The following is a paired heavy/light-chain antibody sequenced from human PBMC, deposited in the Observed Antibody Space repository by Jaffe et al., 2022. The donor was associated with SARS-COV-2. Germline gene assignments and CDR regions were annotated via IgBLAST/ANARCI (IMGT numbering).Heavy chain of an antibody. V-gene: IGHV3-33*01. Sequence: QVQLVESGGGVVQPGRSLRLSCAASGFTFSNYGMHWVRQAPGKGLEWVAVIWPDGSKEYYTESVKGRFTISRDNSKNTVSLQMNSLSADDTAVYYCARHAHDRDWDHWGQGTLVTVSS. CDR1: GFTFSNYG. CDR3: ARHAHDRDWDH. D-gene: IGHD2-21*01. CDR2: IWPDGSKE. J-gene: IGHJ4*02.
Light chain of an antibody. CDR1: SSNIGNSY. J-gene: IGLJ3*02. CDR3: GTWDNSLSVGV. CDR2: DTN. Sequence: QSALTQPPSVSAAPGQKVTISCSGSSSNIGNSYVSWYQHLPGTAPRLLMYDTNKRPSGIPDRFSGSKSGTSATLGITGLQTGDEADYYCGTWDNSLSVGVFGGGTKLTVL. V-gene: IGLV1-51*01.